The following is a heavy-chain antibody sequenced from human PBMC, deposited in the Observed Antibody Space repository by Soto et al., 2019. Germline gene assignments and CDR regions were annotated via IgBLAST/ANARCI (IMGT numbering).Heavy chain of an antibody. V-gene: IGHV4-59*01. CDR2: IYYSGCT. CDR1: GGSISSYY. J-gene: IGHJ4*02. Sequence: SETLSLTCTVSGGSISSYYWSWIRQPPGKGLEWIGYIYYSGCTNYNPSLKSRVTISVDTSKNQFSLNVSSVTAADTAVYYCARVKWFGESGFDYWGQGTLVTVSS. CDR3: ARVKWFGESGFDY. D-gene: IGHD3-10*01.